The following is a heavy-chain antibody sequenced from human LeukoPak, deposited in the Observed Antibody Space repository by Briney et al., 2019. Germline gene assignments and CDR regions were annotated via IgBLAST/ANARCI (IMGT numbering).Heavy chain of an antibody. CDR3: ARESALDDFWSGYYPPYDAFDI. CDR1: GFTFSSYE. V-gene: IGHV3-48*03. D-gene: IGHD3-3*01. J-gene: IGHJ3*02. Sequence: GGSLRLSCAASGFTFSSYEMNWVRQAPGKGLEWVSYISSSGSTIYYADSVKGRFTISRDNAKNSLYLQMKSLRAEDTAVYYCARESALDDFWSGYYPPYDAFDIWGQGTMVTVSS. CDR2: ISSSGSTI.